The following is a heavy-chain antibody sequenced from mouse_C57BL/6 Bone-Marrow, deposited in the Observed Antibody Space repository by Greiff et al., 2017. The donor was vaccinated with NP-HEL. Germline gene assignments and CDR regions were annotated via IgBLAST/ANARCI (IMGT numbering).Heavy chain of an antibody. CDR1: GYTFTDYE. V-gene: IGHV1-15*01. CDR3: TRGGYDGYLLYAMDY. CDR2: IDPETGGT. Sequence: QVQLQQSGAELVRPGASVTLSCKASGYTFTDYEMHWVKQTPVHGLEWIGAIDPETGGTASNQKFKGKAILTADKSSSTAYMELRSLTSDDSAVYYCTRGGYDGYLLYAMDYWGQGTSVTVSS. J-gene: IGHJ4*01. D-gene: IGHD2-3*01.